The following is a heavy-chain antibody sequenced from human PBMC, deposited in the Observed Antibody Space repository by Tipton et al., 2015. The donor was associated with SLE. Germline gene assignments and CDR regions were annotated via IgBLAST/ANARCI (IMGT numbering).Heavy chain of an antibody. CDR1: GFTFSTYA. CDR3: ARDVVGPPVSYYGLDV. Sequence: SLRLSCAASGFTFSTYAMHWVRQAPGKGLEWVAVISYDGSNKYYADSVKGRFTISRDNSMNTLYLQMNSLRAEDTAVYYCARDVVGPPVSYYGLDVWGQGTTVTVSS. CDR2: ISYDGSNK. D-gene: IGHD2-15*01. V-gene: IGHV3-30*04. J-gene: IGHJ6*02.